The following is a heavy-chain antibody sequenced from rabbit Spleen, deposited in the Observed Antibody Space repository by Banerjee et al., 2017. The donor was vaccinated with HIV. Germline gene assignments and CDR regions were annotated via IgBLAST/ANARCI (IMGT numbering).Heavy chain of an antibody. CDR2: IDGGSSGKT. CDR1: GFSFSNKAV. V-gene: IGHV1S45*01. Sequence: QEQVKESGGGLVQPGGSLKLSCKASGFSFSNKAVMCWVRQAPGKGLEWIACIDGGSSGKTWYASWAKGRITGSKTSSTTVTLQMTSLTAADTATYFCARGGYITGYDGSYFTLWGPGTLVTVS. D-gene: IGHD4-2*01. J-gene: IGHJ4*01. CDR3: ARGGYITGYDGSYFTL.